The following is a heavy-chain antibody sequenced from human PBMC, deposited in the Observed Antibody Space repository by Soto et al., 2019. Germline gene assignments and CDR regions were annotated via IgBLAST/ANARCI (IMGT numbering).Heavy chain of an antibody. V-gene: IGHV3-23*01. CDR3: AKDVQYSSSSGYYYGMDV. CDR2: ISGSGGST. J-gene: IGHJ6*02. CDR1: GFTFSSYA. D-gene: IGHD6-6*01. Sequence: GGSLRLSCAASGFTFSSYAMIWFRHAPGKGLEWVSAISGSGGSTYYADSVKGRFTISRDNSKNTLYLQMNSLRAEDTAVYYCAKDVQYSSSSGYYYGMDVWGQGTTVTVSS.